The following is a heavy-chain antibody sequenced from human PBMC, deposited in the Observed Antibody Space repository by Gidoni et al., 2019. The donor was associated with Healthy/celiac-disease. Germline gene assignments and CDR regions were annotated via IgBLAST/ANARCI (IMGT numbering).Heavy chain of an antibody. CDR3: GGATTVTTDYYYYGMDV. V-gene: IGHV1-69*01. D-gene: IGHD4-17*01. Sequence: QVQLVQSGAEVKKPGSSVKVSCKASGGNFSSYAISWVRQAPGQGLEWMGGIIPIVGTANYAQKFQGRVTITADESTSTAYMELSSLRSEDTAVYYCGGATTVTTDYYYYGMDVWGQGTTVTVSS. J-gene: IGHJ6*02. CDR1: GGNFSSYA. CDR2: IIPIVGTA.